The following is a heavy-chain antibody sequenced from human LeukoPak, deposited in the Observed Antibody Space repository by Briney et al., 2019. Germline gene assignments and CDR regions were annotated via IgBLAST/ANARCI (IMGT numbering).Heavy chain of an antibody. Sequence: GGSVRLSCRPCGLPFRSYRMNWVPRARERGRVWVSSISSSSSYIYYADSVKGRFTISRDNAKNSLYLQMNSLRAEDTAVYYCASLALGSWFDYWGQGTLVTVSS. V-gene: IGHV3-21*01. CDR1: GLPFRSYR. D-gene: IGHD6-13*01. J-gene: IGHJ4*02. CDR3: ASLALGSWFDY. CDR2: ISSSSSYI.